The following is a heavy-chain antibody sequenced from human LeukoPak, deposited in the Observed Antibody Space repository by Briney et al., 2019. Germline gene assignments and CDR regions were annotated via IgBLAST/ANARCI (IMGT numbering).Heavy chain of an antibody. J-gene: IGHJ4*02. CDR1: GGSISSSSYY. Sequence: PSETLSLTCTVSGGSISSSSYYWGWIRQPPGKGLEWIGSIYYSGSTYYNPSLKSRVTISVDTSKNQFSLKLSSVTAADTAVYYCARGVWVSDYYDSSGYYDYWGQGTLVTVSS. V-gene: IGHV4-39*07. D-gene: IGHD3-22*01. CDR2: IYYSGST. CDR3: ARGVWVSDYYDSSGYYDY.